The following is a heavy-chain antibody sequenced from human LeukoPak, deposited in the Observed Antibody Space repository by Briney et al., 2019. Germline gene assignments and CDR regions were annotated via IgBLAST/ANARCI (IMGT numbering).Heavy chain of an antibody. CDR1: GFTFSSYA. CDR2: ISGSAGGT. CDR3: AKEGRSLQTY. Sequence: GGSLRLSCAASGFTFSSYAMNWVRQAPGKGLEWVSVISGSAGGTFYADSVKGRFTISRDNSKNTLYLQMNSLRAEDTAVYYCAKEGRSLQTYWGQGTLVTVSS. D-gene: IGHD5-24*01. J-gene: IGHJ4*02. V-gene: IGHV3-23*01.